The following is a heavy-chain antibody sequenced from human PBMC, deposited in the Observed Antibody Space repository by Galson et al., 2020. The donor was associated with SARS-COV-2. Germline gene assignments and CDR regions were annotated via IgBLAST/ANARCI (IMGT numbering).Heavy chain of an antibody. CDR3: ARTTPLEGLVGARGMYYFDY. J-gene: IGHJ4*02. Sequence: SGPTLVKPTQTLTLTCTFSGFSLSTSGMCVSWIRQPPGKALEWLALIDWDDDKYYSTSLKTRLTISKDTSKNQVVLTMTNMDPVDTATYYCARTTPLEGLVGARGMYYFDYWGQGTLVTVSS. D-gene: IGHD1-26*01. V-gene: IGHV2-70*01. CDR1: GFSLSTSGMC. CDR2: IDWDDDK.